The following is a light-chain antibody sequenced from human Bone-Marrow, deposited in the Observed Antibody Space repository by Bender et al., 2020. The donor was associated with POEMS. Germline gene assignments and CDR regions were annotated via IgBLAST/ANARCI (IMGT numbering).Light chain of an antibody. CDR1: NTDVGRYNS. CDR2: DVS. J-gene: IGLJ2*01. V-gene: IGLV2-11*01. CDR3: AAWDDSLNGVV. Sequence: QSALIQPRSVSGSPGQSVTISCTGTNTDVGRYNSISWYQQHPGKAPKLLISDVSKRPSGVPDRFSGSKSGTSASLAFSGLQSEDEADYYCAAWDDSLNGVVFGGGTKLTVL.